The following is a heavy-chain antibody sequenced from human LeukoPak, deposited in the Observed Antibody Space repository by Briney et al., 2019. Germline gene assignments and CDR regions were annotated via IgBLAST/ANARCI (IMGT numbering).Heavy chain of an antibody. CDR3: TRGADTGWRFDS. CDR2: ISHSSSYI. V-gene: IGHV3-21*01. CDR1: GFTFTSYG. D-gene: IGHD6-19*01. Sequence: GGSLRLSCAASGFTFTSYGMTWVRQAPGKGLEWVSSISHSSSYIYYADSVKGRFTISRDNAKNSLYLQMNSLRAEDTAVYYCTRGADTGWRFDSWGQGTLLTASS. J-gene: IGHJ4*02.